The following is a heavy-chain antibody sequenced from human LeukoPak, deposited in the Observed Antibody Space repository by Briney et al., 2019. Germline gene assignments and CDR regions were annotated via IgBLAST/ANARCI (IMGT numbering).Heavy chain of an antibody. J-gene: IGHJ4*02. D-gene: IGHD1-26*01. V-gene: IGHV3-20*04. CDR1: GFTFSSHG. CDR2: INWNGGST. Sequence: GGSLRLSCAASGFTFSSHGMNWVRQAPGKGLEWVSGINWNGGSTGYADSVKGRFTISRDNAKNSLYLQMNSLRAEDTALYYCARRWELPSDYWGQGTLVTVSS. CDR3: ARRWELPSDY.